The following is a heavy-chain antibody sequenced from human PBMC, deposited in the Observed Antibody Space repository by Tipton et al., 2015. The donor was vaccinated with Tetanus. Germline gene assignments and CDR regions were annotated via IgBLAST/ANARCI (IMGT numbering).Heavy chain of an antibody. J-gene: IGHJ4*02. CDR2: SWYDGTDK. CDR3: AREADCSGGSCFSGDFDN. D-gene: IGHD2-15*01. CDR1: GFIFSSYG. V-gene: IGHV3-33*01. Sequence: SLSSCAASGFIFSSYGIHWVRQAPGKGLEWVAVSWYDGTDKYYADSVKGRFTISRDNSKNTLYLQMNSLRAEDTAVYYCAREADCSGGSCFSGDFDNWGQGTQVTVSS.